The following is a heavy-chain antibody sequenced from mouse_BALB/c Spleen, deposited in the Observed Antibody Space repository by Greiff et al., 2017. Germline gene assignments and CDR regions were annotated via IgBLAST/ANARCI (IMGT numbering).Heavy chain of an antibody. J-gene: IGHJ2*01. V-gene: IGHV1-80*01. Sequence: LVESGAELVRPGSSVKISCKASGYAFSSYWMNWVKQRPGQGLEWIGQIYPGDGDTNYNGKFKGKATLTADKSSSTAYMQLSSLTSEDSAVYFCARSPFHHYFDYWGQGTTLTVSS. CDR3: ARSPFHHYFDY. CDR1: GYAFSSYW. CDR2: IYPGDGDT.